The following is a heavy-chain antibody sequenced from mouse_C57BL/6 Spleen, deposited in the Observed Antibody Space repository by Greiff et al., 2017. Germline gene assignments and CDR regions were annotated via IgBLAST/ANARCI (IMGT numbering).Heavy chain of an antibody. CDR1: GFTFSSYG. Sequence: EVHLVESGGDLVKPGGSLKLSCAASGFTFSSYGMSWVRQTPDKRLEWVATISSGGSYTYYPDSVKGRFTISRDKAKNTLYLQMSSLKSEDTAMYYCARHGITTVVANFDYWGQGTTRTVSS. D-gene: IGHD1-1*01. J-gene: IGHJ2*01. CDR2: ISSGGSYT. CDR3: ARHGITTVVANFDY. V-gene: IGHV5-6*01.